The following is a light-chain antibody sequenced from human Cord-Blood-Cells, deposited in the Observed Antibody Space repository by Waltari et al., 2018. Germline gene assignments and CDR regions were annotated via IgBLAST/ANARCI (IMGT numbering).Light chain of an antibody. CDR2: AAS. CDR1: QSISSY. J-gene: IGKJ2*01. Sequence: DIQMTQSPSSLSASVGDRVTITCRARQSISSYLNWYQQKPGKAPKRLIYAASSLQSGVPSRVSGSGSETDFTLTISSLQPEDFATYYCQQRYSTPYTFGQGTKLEIK. CDR3: QQRYSTPYT. V-gene: IGKV1-39*01.